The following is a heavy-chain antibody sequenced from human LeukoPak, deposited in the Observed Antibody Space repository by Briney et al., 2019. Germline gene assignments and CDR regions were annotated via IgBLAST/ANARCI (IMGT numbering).Heavy chain of an antibody. CDR1: GFTFSSYW. J-gene: IGHJ4*02. CDR3: AREGGGYYYDSSGYYDY. Sequence: GGSLRLSCAASGFTFSSYWMSWVRRAPGKGLEWVANIKQDGSEKYYVDSVKGRFTISRDNAKNSLYLQMNSLRAEDTAVYYCAREGGGYYYDSSGYYDYWGQGTLVTVSS. V-gene: IGHV3-7*01. D-gene: IGHD3-22*01. CDR2: IKQDGSEK.